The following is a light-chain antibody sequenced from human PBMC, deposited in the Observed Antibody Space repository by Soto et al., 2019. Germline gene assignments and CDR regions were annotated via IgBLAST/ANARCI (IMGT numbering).Light chain of an antibody. CDR2: GAS. J-gene: IGKJ4*01. V-gene: IGKV3D-15*01. CDR3: QQYDSWPLT. CDR1: QRISSS. Sequence: EIVMTQSPATLSVSPGERATLSCRASQRISSSLAWYQQKIGQSPRLLFFGASNRATGIPNRFSGSGSGTEFTLTISSLQSEDFAVYYCQQYDSWPLTFGGGTKVDIK.